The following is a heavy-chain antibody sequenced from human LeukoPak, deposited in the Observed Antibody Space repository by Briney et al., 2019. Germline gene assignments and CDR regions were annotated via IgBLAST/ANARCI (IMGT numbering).Heavy chain of an antibody. CDR3: ARDADYGGYYYFDY. D-gene: IGHD4-23*01. V-gene: IGHV4-59*01. CDR1: GGSISSYS. CDR2: IFYSGST. Sequence: PSETLSLTCTVSGGSISSYSWSWIRQPPGKGLEWIAYIFYSGSTNYNPSLKSRVTISVDTSKNQFSLKLSSATAADTAVYYCARDADYGGYYYFDYWGQGTLVTVSS. J-gene: IGHJ4*02.